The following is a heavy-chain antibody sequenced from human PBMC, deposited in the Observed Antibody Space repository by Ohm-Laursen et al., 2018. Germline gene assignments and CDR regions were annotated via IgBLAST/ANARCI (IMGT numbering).Heavy chain of an antibody. CDR3: ARYNIGSWFDP. D-gene: IGHD6-19*01. CDR2: IYHSGST. V-gene: IGHV4-38-2*02. J-gene: IGHJ5*02. Sequence: SDTLSLTCTVSGYSISSGYFWGWIRQPPGKGLEWIGTIYHSGSTYYNPSLKSRVTISVDTSKNQFSLKLSSVTAADTAVYYCARYNIGSWFDPWGQGTLVTVSS. CDR1: GYSISSGYF.